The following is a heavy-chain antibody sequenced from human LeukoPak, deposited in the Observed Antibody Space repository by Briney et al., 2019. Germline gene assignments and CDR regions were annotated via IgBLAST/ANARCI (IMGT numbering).Heavy chain of an antibody. J-gene: IGHJ4*02. Sequence: PGGSLRLSCAASGFTFSSYGMHWVRQAPGKGLEWVAAISYDGSKKYYADSVKGRFTISRDNSKNTLYLEMNSLRAEDTAVYYCARDRGYSYAHPLDYWGQGTLVTVSS. CDR2: ISYDGSKK. CDR3: ARDRGYSYAHPLDY. CDR1: GFTFSSYG. D-gene: IGHD5-18*01. V-gene: IGHV3-30*03.